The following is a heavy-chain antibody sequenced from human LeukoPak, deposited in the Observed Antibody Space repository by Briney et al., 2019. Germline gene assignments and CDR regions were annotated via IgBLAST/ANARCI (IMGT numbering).Heavy chain of an antibody. CDR3: ARQRRYCSGDNCYQRTFDY. CDR1: GYTFTSYY. D-gene: IGHD2-15*01. V-gene: IGHV1-3*01. Sequence: ASVKVSCKASGYTFTSYYMHWVRQAPGQRLEWMGWINAGNGNTKYSQKFQGRVTITRDTSASTAYMELSSLRSEDTAVYYCARQRRYCSGDNCYQRTFDYWGQGTLVTVSS. CDR2: INAGNGNT. J-gene: IGHJ4*02.